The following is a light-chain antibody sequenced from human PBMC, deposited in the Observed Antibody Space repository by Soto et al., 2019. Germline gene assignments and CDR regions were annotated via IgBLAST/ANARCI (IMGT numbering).Light chain of an antibody. V-gene: IGKV1-39*01. Sequence: DIQMTQSPSSLSASVGDRVTVTCRASQSISNYLNWYQQKPGKAPKLLIYAASSLQSGVPSRFTGSGSGTDFTLTISSLQAEDVAIYYCQQYRANPYTFGQGTKVDI. CDR2: AAS. CDR3: QQYRANPYT. CDR1: QSISNY. J-gene: IGKJ2*01.